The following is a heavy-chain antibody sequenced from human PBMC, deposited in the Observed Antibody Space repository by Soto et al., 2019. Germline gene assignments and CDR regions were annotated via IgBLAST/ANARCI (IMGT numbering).Heavy chain of an antibody. CDR3: ASERGSSYFDS. CDR1: GFPLSDYG. V-gene: IGHV3-33*01. J-gene: IGHJ4*02. D-gene: IGHD1-26*01. CDR2: IWYDESKK. Sequence: QVQLVESGGGVVQPGRSLRLSCAVSGFPLSDYGMHWVRQAPGKGLEWVAVIWYDESKKYYADSVKGRFTISRDNSKNTLYLQMNSLRAEDTAVYYCASERGSSYFDSWGQGTLVTVSS.